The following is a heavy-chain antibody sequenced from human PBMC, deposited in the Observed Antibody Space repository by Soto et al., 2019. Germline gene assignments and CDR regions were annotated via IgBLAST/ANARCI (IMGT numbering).Heavy chain of an antibody. CDR1: GYTFTSYG. CDR3: GGGAFDIVVVPAAEGLYYMAV. V-gene: IGHV1-18*01. J-gene: IGHJ6*03. CDR2: ISAYNGNT. Sequence: ASVKVSCKASGYTFTSYGISWVRQAPGQGLEWMGWISAYNGNTNYAQKLQGRVTMTTDTSTSTAYMELRSLRSDDTAVYYCGGGAFDIVVVPAAEGLYYMAVWGKGTTVPVSS. D-gene: IGHD2-2*01.